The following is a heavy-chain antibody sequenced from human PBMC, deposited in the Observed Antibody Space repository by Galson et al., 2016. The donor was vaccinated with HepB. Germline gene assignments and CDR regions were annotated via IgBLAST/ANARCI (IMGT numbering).Heavy chain of an antibody. CDR1: GITFSRYA. J-gene: IGHJ4*02. V-gene: IGHV3-23*01. CDR2: LSDSGGST. CDR3: ARQAFTNWNPFDY. Sequence: SLRLSCAASGITFSRYAMSWVRQAPGKGLEWVSGLSDSGGSTDYTGSVKGRFTISRDNSKNTLYLQMNSLRAEDTAVYYCARQAFTNWNPFDYWGQGTLVTVSS. D-gene: IGHD1-1*01.